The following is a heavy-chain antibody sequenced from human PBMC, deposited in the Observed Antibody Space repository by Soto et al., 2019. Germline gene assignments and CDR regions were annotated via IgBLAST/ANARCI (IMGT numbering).Heavy chain of an antibody. D-gene: IGHD1-20*01. CDR3: AREVITGTTEHYNYYGMDV. J-gene: IGHJ6*02. CDR2: ISAYNGNT. V-gene: IGHV1-18*01. Sequence: ASVKVSCKASGYTFTSYGISGVRKAPGQGREWMGWISAYNGNTNYAQKLQGRVTMTTNTATSTAYIELRSLRSDDTAVYYCAREVITGTTEHYNYYGMDVWGQETTVTVSS. CDR1: GYTFTSYG.